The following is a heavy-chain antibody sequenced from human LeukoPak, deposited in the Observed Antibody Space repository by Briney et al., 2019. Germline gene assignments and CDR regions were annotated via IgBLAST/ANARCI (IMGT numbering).Heavy chain of an antibody. CDR3: ASSYGSSAYYPFDY. CDR1: GFTFSSYA. Sequence: GGSLRLSCAASGFTFSSYAMSWVRQAPGKGLEWVSAISGSGGSTYYADSVKGRFTISRDNSKNTLYLQMNTLRAEDTAIYYCASSYGSSAYYPFDYWGQGALVTVSS. J-gene: IGHJ4*02. CDR2: ISGSGGST. D-gene: IGHD3-22*01. V-gene: IGHV3-23*01.